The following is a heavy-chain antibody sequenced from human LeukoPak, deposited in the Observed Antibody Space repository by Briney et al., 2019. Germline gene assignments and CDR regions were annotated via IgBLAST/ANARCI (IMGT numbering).Heavy chain of an antibody. V-gene: IGHV3-23*01. CDR3: AKSTDAPGYSSSWRPNFDN. CDR2: ISGSGGST. D-gene: IGHD6-13*01. J-gene: IGHJ4*02. CDR1: GFTFSSYA. Sequence: GGSLRLSCAASGFTFSSYAMSWVRQAPGKGLEWVSAISGSGGSTYYADSVKGRFTISRDNSKNTLYLQMNSLRAEDTAVYYCAKSTDAPGYSSSWRPNFDNSGQRTLVTVS.